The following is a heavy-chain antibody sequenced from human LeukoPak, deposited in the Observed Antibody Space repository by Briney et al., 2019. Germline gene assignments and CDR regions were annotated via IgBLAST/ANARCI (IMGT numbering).Heavy chain of an antibody. Sequence: SETLSLTCAVYGGSFSAYYWSWVRQPPGKGLEWIGEINHTGSTNYNPSLKSRVTISGDTSKNQLSLKVMSVTAADTAVYYCARVSWGANSGYYYEDYWGQGTLVTVSS. D-gene: IGHD3-22*01. J-gene: IGHJ4*02. CDR1: GGSFSAYY. CDR3: ARVSWGANSGYYYEDY. CDR2: INHTGST. V-gene: IGHV4-34*01.